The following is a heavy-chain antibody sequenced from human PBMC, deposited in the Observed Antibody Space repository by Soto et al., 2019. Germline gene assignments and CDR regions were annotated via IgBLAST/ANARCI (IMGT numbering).Heavy chain of an antibody. Sequence: QVHLVQSGTEVKEPGASVKVSCKASASTFTGYTINWVRQAPGQGLEWMGWISTFNGNTKYAGNFSGTETTTTNTSTTTAYMELTSLTFDDTAVYFCARGTVTSGRWFGPWGQGTLVSVSS. CDR1: ASTFTGYT. CDR2: ISTFNGNT. V-gene: IGHV1-18*04. J-gene: IGHJ5*02. D-gene: IGHD4-17*01. CDR3: ARGTVTSGRWFGP.